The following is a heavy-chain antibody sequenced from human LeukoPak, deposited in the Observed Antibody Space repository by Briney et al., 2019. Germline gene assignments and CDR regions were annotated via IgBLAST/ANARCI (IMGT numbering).Heavy chain of an antibody. CDR3: AREVMVRGVIINPLYYFDY. Sequence: GGSLRLSCAASGFTFSSYSMNWVRQAPGKGLEWVSSISSSSSYIHYADSVKGRFTISRDNAKNSLYLQMNSLRAEDTAVYYCAREVMVRGVIINPLYYFDYWGQGTLVTVSS. D-gene: IGHD3-10*01. J-gene: IGHJ4*02. V-gene: IGHV3-21*01. CDR1: GFTFSSYS. CDR2: ISSSSSYI.